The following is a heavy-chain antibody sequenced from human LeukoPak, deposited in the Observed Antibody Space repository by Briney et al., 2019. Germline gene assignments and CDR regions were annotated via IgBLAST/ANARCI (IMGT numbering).Heavy chain of an antibody. D-gene: IGHD3-22*01. CDR2: IIPIFGTA. CDR1: GGTFSSYA. J-gene: IGHJ6*02. Sequence: ASVKLSCKASGGTFSSYAISWVRQAPGQGLEWMGGIIPIFGTANYAQKFQGRVTITADESTSTAYMELSSLRSEDTAVYYCARGQSTEYYYDSSGYLRSYYYGMDVWGQGTTVTVSS. V-gene: IGHV1-69*13. CDR3: ARGQSTEYYYDSSGYLRSYYYGMDV.